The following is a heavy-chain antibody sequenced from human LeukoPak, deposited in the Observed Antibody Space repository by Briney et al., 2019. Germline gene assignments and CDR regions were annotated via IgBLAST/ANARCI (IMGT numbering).Heavy chain of an antibody. D-gene: IGHD2-15*01. J-gene: IGHJ4*02. Sequence: GGSLRLSCAASGFTFSSYAMSWVRQAPGKGLEWVSAISGSGGSTYYADSVKGRFTISRDNAKNSLYLQMNSLRAEDTAVYYCARRYCSGGSCKDYWGQGTLVTVSS. V-gene: IGHV3-23*01. CDR3: ARRYCSGGSCKDY. CDR1: GFTFSSYA. CDR2: ISGSGGST.